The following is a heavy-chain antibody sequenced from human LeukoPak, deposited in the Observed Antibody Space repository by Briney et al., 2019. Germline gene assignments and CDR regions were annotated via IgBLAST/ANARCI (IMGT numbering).Heavy chain of an antibody. CDR1: GYTFTSYY. Sequence: ASVKVSCKASGYTFTSYYMHWVRQAPGQGLEWMGIINPSGGSTSYAQKFQGRVTMTRDTSTSTAYMELSSLRSEDTAVYYCARWNIAAAGTPYFDYWGQGTLVTVSS. J-gene: IGHJ4*02. CDR2: INPSGGST. D-gene: IGHD6-13*01. V-gene: IGHV1-46*01. CDR3: ARWNIAAAGTPYFDY.